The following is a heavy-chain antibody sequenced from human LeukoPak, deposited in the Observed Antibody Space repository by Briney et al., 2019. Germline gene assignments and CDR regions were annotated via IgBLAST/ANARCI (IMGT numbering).Heavy chain of an antibody. D-gene: IGHD3-22*01. V-gene: IGHV3-7*01. CDR1: GFTFRNYW. Sequence: PGGSLRLSCAASGFTFRNYWMSWVRQAPGKGLEWVANIKQDGSEKYYVDSVKGRFTISRDNAKISLYLQMNSLRAEDTAVYYCGAYPDYYDSSGSHDYWGQGTLVTVSS. J-gene: IGHJ4*02. CDR3: GAYPDYYDSSGSHDY. CDR2: IKQDGSEK.